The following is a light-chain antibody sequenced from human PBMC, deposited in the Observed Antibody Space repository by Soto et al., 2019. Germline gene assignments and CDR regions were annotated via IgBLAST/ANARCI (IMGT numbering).Light chain of an antibody. J-gene: IGKJ5*01. CDR1: QGISNF. CDR2: AAS. CDR3: QKYSSVIT. V-gene: IGKV1-27*01. Sequence: DIQMTQSPSSLYASVGDIVTITCRASQGISNFLAWYQQKPGKVPKLLISAASTLQSGVPSRFSGSGSGTDFTLTITSLQPEDVATYYCQKYSSVITFGQGTRLEI.